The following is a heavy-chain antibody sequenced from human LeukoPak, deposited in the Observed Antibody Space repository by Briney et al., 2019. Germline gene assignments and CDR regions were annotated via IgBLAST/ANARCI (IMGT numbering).Heavy chain of an antibody. CDR1: GLTFSESW. CDR3: AKDGSGWSYDS. Sequence: AGGSLRLSCAASGLTFSESWMSWVRQAPGQGLEWVAAIKEDGSEKDYVDSVKGRFTISRDISKNTLYLQLSSLRADDTAVYYCAKDGSGWSYDSWGQGTLVTVSS. J-gene: IGHJ5*01. CDR2: IKEDGSEK. D-gene: IGHD3-10*01. V-gene: IGHV3-7*03.